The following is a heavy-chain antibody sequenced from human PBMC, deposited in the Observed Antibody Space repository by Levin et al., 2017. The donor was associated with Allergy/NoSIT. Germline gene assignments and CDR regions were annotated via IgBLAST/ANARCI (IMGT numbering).Heavy chain of an antibody. Sequence: SETLSLTCTVPGGSISSSSYYWGWIRQPPGKGLEWIASVYYSGSTYYNPSLKSRLTISVDTSKNQFSLKLRSVTAADTAVYYCARVDVEKFFYDSSGKPYGMDVWGQGTTVTVSS. CDR2: VYYSGST. CDR1: GGSISSSSYY. D-gene: IGHD3-22*01. J-gene: IGHJ6*02. V-gene: IGHV4-39*07. CDR3: ARVDVEKFFYDSSGKPYGMDV.